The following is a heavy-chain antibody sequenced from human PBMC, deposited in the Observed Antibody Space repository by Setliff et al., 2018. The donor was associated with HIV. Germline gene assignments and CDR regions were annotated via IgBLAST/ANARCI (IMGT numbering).Heavy chain of an antibody. J-gene: IGHJ6*02. V-gene: IGHV4-39*02. CDR3: ARGRSCESDWCWLYYNYYYGMDV. CDR1: GGSISSGTSY. CDR2: ITDDGTA. Sequence: TLSLTCTVSGGSISSGTSYWSWIRQSPGKGLEWIGEITDDGTATYTSSLKSRVTISLDTSKKQLSLRLTSVTAADTAIYYCARGRSCESDWCWLYYNYYYGMDVWAQGTAVTVSS. D-gene: IGHD2-8*01.